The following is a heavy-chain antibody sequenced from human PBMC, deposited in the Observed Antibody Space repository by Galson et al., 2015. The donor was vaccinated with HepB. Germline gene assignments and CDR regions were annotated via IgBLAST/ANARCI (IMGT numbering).Heavy chain of an antibody. CDR1: GYTLTELS. Sequence: SVKVSCKVSGYTLTELSMHWVRQAPGKGLEWMGGFDPEDGETIYAQKFQGRVTMTEDTSTDTAYMELSSLRSEDTAVYYCATGSAPVVAATLWDYYYGMDVWGQGTTVTVSS. J-gene: IGHJ6*02. CDR2: FDPEDGET. CDR3: ATGSAPVVAATLWDYYYGMDV. D-gene: IGHD2-15*01. V-gene: IGHV1-24*01.